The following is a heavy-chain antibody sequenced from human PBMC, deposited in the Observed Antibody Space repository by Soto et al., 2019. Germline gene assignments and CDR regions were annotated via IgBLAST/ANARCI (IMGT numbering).Heavy chain of an antibody. Sequence: GGSLRLSCAASGFTFSNAWMSWVRQAPGKGLEWVGRIKSKTDGGTTDYAAPGKGRFTIARDDSKNTLYLQMNSLKTEDTAVYYCTTGARLPNYYYYYMDVWGKGTTVTVSS. CDR1: GFTFSNAW. D-gene: IGHD6-6*01. CDR3: TTGARLPNYYYYYMDV. CDR2: IKSKTDGGTT. V-gene: IGHV3-15*01. J-gene: IGHJ6*03.